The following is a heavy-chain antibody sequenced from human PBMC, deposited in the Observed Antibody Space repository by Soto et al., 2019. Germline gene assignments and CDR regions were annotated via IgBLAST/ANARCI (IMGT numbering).Heavy chain of an antibody. V-gene: IGHV1-3*01. CDR3: ARGDISCVDNDCHSRRFDY. J-gene: IGHJ4*02. CDR1: GFPLSSYI. Sequence: QVQLVQSGAEVKKPGASVKVSCKPSGFPLSSYIIHWLRQAPGQRPEWLGWISAVNGITQYSQKFHDRVIFSKDASAASVIMEMSRLTYEFTAVYACARGDISCVDNDCHSRRFDYWGQGTLVSVSS. D-gene: IGHD2-21*01. CDR2: ISAVNGIT.